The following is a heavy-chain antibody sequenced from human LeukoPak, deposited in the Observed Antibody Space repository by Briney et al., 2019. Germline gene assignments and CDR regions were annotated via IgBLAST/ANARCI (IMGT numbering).Heavy chain of an antibody. Sequence: GGSLRLSCAASGFTFSNYAMNWVRQAPGKGLEWVSTISGSGGSTYYADSVKGRFTISRDNSKNTLYLQMNSLRAEDTAVYYCAKDWHDTSGYYYRTALFDYWGQGNLVTVSS. J-gene: IGHJ4*02. CDR2: ISGSGGST. V-gene: IGHV3-23*01. D-gene: IGHD3-22*01. CDR3: AKDWHDTSGYYYRTALFDY. CDR1: GFTFSNYA.